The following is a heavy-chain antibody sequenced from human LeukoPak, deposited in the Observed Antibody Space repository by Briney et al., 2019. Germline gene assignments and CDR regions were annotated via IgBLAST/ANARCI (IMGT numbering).Heavy chain of an antibody. CDR3: ARDPIGVVVTARSIGY. D-gene: IGHD2-21*02. Sequence: ASVKVSCKASGYTFTSYGISWVRQAPGQGLEWMGWISAYNGNTNYAQKLQGRVTMTTDTSTSTAYMELRSLRSDDTAVYYCARDPIGVVVTARSIGYWGQGTLVTVSS. CDR2: ISAYNGNT. J-gene: IGHJ4*02. V-gene: IGHV1-18*01. CDR1: GYTFTSYG.